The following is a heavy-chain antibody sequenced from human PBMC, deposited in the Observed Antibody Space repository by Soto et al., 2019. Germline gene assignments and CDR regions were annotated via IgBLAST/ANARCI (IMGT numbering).Heavy chain of an antibody. Sequence: EVQLVESGGGLVQPGGSLRLSCAASGFTFSSFGMNWVRQAPGKGLEWVSYISSSSSNIYYADSVKGRFTISRDNAKNSLYLQMSSLRAEDTAVYYCSKAQSSYFDYWGQGTLATVSS. CDR2: ISSSSSNI. V-gene: IGHV3-48*01. J-gene: IGHJ4*02. CDR3: SKAQSSYFDY. CDR1: GFTFSSFG.